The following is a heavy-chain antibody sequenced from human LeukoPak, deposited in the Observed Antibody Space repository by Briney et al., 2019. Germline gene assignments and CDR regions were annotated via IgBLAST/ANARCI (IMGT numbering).Heavy chain of an antibody. J-gene: IGHJ3*02. CDR3: ARDAYCGGDCYSLVDAFDI. CDR1: GYTFTGHY. CDR2: INPNSGGT. V-gene: IGHV1-2*02. D-gene: IGHD2-21*02. Sequence: GASVKVSCKASGYTFTGHYMHWVRQAPGQGLEWMGWINPNSGGTNYAQKFQGRVTMTRDTSISTAYMELSRLRSDDTAVYYCARDAYCGGDCYSLVDAFDIWGQGTMVTVSS.